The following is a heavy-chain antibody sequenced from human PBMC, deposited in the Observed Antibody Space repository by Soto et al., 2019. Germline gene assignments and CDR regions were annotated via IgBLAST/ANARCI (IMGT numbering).Heavy chain of an antibody. CDR3: ERKLYALVRRYR. Sequence: GKGLGWVSSISWNSGNIDYADSVKGRFTTSRDNVKNTLYLQMDSLRVEDTAIYYCERKLYALVRRYRWG. D-gene: IGHD2-2*01. V-gene: IGHV3-9*01. J-gene: IGHJ5*02. CDR2: ISWNSGNI.